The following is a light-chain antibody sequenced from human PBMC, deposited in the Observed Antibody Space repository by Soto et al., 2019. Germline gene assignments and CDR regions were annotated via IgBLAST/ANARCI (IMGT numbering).Light chain of an antibody. CDR1: QDISSY. Sequence: DIQMTQSPSSLSASVGDRVTITCRASQDISSYLAWYQQKPGQVPNLLITAASTLQSGVPSRFSGSGSGTEFSLTISGLQPEDVATYYCQKHNGAPFTFGPGTKVDI. J-gene: IGKJ3*01. V-gene: IGKV1-27*01. CDR2: AAS. CDR3: QKHNGAPFT.